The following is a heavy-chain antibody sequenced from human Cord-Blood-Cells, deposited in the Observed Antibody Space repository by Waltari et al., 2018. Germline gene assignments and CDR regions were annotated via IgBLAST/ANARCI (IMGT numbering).Heavy chain of an antibody. CDR1: GGSFSGYY. CDR2: INHSGST. CDR3: AGDGSSGITGTGFDP. J-gene: IGHJ5*02. Sequence: QVQLQQWGAGLLKPSETLSLTCAVYGGSFSGYYWSWIRQPPGKGREWIGEINHSGSTNDNPPLKSGVTISVDTSKNQCSRKLSSVTAADTAVYYCAGDGSSGITGTGFDPWGQGTLVTVSS. D-gene: IGHD1-7*01. V-gene: IGHV4-34*01.